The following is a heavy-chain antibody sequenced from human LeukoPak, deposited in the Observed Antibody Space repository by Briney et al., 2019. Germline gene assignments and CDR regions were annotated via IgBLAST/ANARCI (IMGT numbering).Heavy chain of an antibody. CDR1: GYTFTGYY. D-gene: IGHD4-17*01. Sequence: ASVKVSCKASGYTFTGYYMHWVRQAPGQGLEWMGWISAYNGNTNYAQKLQGRVTMTTDTSTSTAYMELRSLRSDDTAVYYCARNASPGYYGDYVFGPDYWGQGTLVTVSS. CDR3: ARNASPGYYGDYVFGPDY. CDR2: ISAYNGNT. J-gene: IGHJ4*02. V-gene: IGHV1-18*04.